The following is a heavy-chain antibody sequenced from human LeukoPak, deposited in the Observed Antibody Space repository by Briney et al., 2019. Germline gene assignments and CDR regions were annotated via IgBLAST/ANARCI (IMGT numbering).Heavy chain of an antibody. J-gene: IGHJ4*02. CDR3: ARGLWFGDENPPYFDY. D-gene: IGHD3-10*01. CDR1: GGSFSGYY. V-gene: IGHV4-59*08. Sequence: SETLSLTCDVYGGSFSGYYWSWIRQPPGKGVEWIGYIYNSGTTNYNPSLKSRVTISVDTSNNKFSLKLTSVTAADTAVYYCARGLWFGDENPPYFDYWGQGILVTVSS. CDR2: IYNSGTT.